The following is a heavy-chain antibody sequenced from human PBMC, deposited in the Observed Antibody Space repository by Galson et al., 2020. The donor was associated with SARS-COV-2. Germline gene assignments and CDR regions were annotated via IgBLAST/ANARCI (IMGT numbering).Heavy chain of an antibody. CDR2: IKSKTDGGTT. D-gene: IGHD3-16*02. Sequence: GSLRLSCAASGFTFSNAWMSWVRQAPGKGLEWVGRIKSKTDGGTTDYAAPVKGRFTISRDDSKNMLYLQMNSLKTEDTAVYYCTTDQFDYVWGSYQHDAFDIWGQGTMVTVSS. V-gene: IGHV3-15*01. CDR3: TTDQFDYVWGSYQHDAFDI. J-gene: IGHJ3*02. CDR1: GFTFSNAW.